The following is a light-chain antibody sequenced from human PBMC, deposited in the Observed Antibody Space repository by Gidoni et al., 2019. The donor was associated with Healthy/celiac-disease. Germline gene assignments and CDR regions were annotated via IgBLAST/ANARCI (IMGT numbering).Light chain of an antibody. V-gene: IGLV3-21*02. CDR3: QVWDSSSDHPLVV. Sequence: SSVLTQPPSVSVAPGQTARITCGGNNIGSKSVHWYQQKPGQAPVLVVYDDSDRPPGIPERFSGSNSGNTATLTISRVEAGDEADYYCQVWDSSSDHPLVVFGGGTKLTVL. CDR1: NIGSKS. CDR2: DDS. J-gene: IGLJ2*01.